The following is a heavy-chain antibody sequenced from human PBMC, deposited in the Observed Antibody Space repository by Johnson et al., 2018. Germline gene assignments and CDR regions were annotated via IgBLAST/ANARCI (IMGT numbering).Heavy chain of an antibody. Sequence: VQLLESGGGLVQXGGSXRLXCAASGFTFSSYWMSWVRQAPGKGLEWVANIKQDGREKYYVDSVKGRFTIPIDNAKNSLYLQMNSLRAEDTAVYYCAGIYCTNGVCYTPLDAFDIWGQGTMVTVSS. D-gene: IGHD2-8*01. V-gene: IGHV3-7*01. CDR3: AGIYCTNGVCYTPLDAFDI. J-gene: IGHJ3*02. CDR2: IKQDGREK. CDR1: GFTFSSYW.